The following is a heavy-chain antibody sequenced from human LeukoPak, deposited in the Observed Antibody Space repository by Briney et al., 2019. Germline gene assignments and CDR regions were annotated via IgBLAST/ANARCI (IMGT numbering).Heavy chain of an antibody. CDR2: TYYRSKWYN. J-gene: IGHJ3*02. V-gene: IGHV6-1*01. CDR3: AIFRRDILTGLTHAFDI. Sequence: SQTLSLTCAISGDSVSSNSAAWNWIRQSPSRGLEWLGRTYYRSKWYNDYAVSVKSRITINPDTSKNQFSLKLSSVTAADTAVYYCAIFRRDILTGLTHAFDIWGQGTMVTVSS. D-gene: IGHD3-9*01. CDR1: GDSVSSNSAA.